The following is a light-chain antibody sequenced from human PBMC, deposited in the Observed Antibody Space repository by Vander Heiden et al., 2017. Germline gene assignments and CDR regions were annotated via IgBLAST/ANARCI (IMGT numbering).Light chain of an antibody. CDR1: QSINSW. CDR3: QQYNSYSLYT. Sequence: DIQMNQSPSTLSASVGDRVTITCRASQSINSWWAWYQQKPGKAPKLLIYKASSLQSGVPSRFSGSGSGTEFTLTISSLQPDDFATYYCQQYNSYSLYTFGQGTKLEIK. J-gene: IGKJ2*01. CDR2: KAS. V-gene: IGKV1-5*03.